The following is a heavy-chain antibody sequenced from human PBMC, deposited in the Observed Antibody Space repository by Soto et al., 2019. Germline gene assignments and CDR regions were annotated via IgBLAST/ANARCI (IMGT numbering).Heavy chain of an antibody. Sequence: EVQLVESGGGLVKPGGSLRLSCAVSGFIFSDFTMNWVRQAPGKGLEWVASIGSSGGNSFYADSVKGRFIISRDNAKTSLALQINSLRAEETAVYYCAREKRHNSLGGRFGMDVWGQGTTVTVS. CDR1: GFIFSDFT. CDR3: AREKRHNSLGGRFGMDV. V-gene: IGHV3-21*01. D-gene: IGHD1-1*01. CDR2: IGSSGGNS. J-gene: IGHJ6*02.